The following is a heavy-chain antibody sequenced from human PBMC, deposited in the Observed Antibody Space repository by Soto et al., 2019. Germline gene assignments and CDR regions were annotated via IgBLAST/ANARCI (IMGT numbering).Heavy chain of an antibody. J-gene: IGHJ4*02. Sequence: SETLSLTCTVSGGSVSSGSYYWSWIRQPPGKGLEWIGYIYYSGSTNYNPSPKSRVTISVDTSKNQFSLKLSSVTAADTAVYYCARDPFDEIVGLDYWGQGTLVTVSS. V-gene: IGHV4-61*01. D-gene: IGHD3-22*01. CDR1: GGSVSSGSYY. CDR2: IYYSGST. CDR3: ARDPFDEIVGLDY.